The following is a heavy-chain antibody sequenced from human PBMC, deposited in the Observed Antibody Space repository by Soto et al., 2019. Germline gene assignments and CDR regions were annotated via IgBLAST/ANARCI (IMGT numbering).Heavy chain of an antibody. V-gene: IGHV4-34*01. D-gene: IGHD3-22*01. CDR1: GGSFSGYY. CDR2: LTHDGNI. CDR3: GRGQDRSKGGYN. J-gene: IGHJ4*02. Sequence: SETLSLTCAVFGGSFSGYYWTWIRQPPGKGLEWIGELTHDGNINYNPSLKSRVTISVDTSKNQFSLRLSFVTAADTAVYFCGRGQDRSKGGYNWAQGTLVTVP.